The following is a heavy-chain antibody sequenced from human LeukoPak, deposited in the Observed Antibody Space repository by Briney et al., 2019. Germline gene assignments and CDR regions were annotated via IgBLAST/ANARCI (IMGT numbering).Heavy chain of an antibody. J-gene: IGHJ4*02. Sequence: PGRSLRLSCAASGFTFSSYAMHWVRQAPGKGLEWVAVISYDGSNKYYADSVKGRFTISRDNSKNTLYLQMNSLRAEDTAAYYCARDQGGTQIGWGQGTLVTVSS. D-gene: IGHD3-16*01. CDR1: GFTFSSYA. CDR2: ISYDGSNK. V-gene: IGHV3-30-3*01. CDR3: ARDQGGTQIG.